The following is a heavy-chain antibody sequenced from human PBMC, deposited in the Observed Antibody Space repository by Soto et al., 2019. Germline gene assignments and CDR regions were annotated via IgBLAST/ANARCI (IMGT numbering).Heavy chain of an antibody. CDR3: ARDHALPYYDFWSGYYRNYYGMDV. CDR2: IYYSGST. D-gene: IGHD3-3*01. CDR1: GGSISSGDYY. J-gene: IGHJ6*02. Sequence: LSLTCTVSGGSISSGDYYWSWIRQPPGKGLEWIGYIYYSGSTYYNPSLKSRVTISVDTSKNQFSLKLSSVTAADTAVYYCARDHALPYYDFWSGYYRNYYGMDVWGQGTTVTVSS. V-gene: IGHV4-30-4*01.